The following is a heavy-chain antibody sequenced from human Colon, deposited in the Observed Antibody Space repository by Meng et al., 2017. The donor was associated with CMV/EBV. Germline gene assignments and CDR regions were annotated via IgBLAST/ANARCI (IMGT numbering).Heavy chain of an antibody. Sequence: SVKVSCKASGGTFSNYTLNWVRQAPGQGLEWMGRTIPMLSIANYAKKFQGRVTITADKSTSTVYMHLTSLRSDDTAVSFCARAVDSGTYSPGYFDYWGQGTVVTVSS. J-gene: IGHJ4*02. D-gene: IGHD5-12*01. CDR1: GGTFSNYT. CDR2: TIPMLSIA. V-gene: IGHV1-69*02. CDR3: ARAVDSGTYSPGYFDY.